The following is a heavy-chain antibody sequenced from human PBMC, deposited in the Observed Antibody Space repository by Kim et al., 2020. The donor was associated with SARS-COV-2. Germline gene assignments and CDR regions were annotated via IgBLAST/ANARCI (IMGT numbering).Heavy chain of an antibody. V-gene: IGHV1-69*13. J-gene: IGHJ6*03. D-gene: IGHD2-21*01. CDR3: ARSPYAYCGGDCQTILYYYYYYYMDV. CDR1: GGTFSSYA. CDR2: IIPIFGTA. Sequence: SVKVSCKASGGTFSSYAISWVRQAPGQGLEWMGGIIPIFGTANYAQKFQGRVTITADESTSTAYMELSSLRSEDTAVYYCARSPYAYCGGDCQTILYYYYYYYMDVWGKGTTVTVSS.